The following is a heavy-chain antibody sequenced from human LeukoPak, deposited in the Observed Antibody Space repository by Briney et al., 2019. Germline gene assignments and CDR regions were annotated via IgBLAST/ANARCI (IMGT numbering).Heavy chain of an antibody. CDR1: GFTFSSFG. V-gene: IGHV3-33*01. D-gene: IGHD3-10*01. CDR3: ARRMETYYNAPQSHTGMDV. CDR2: IFYDGSKK. Sequence: TGGSLRLSCAASGFTFSSFGMHWVRQAPGKGLEWVAVIFYDGSKKYYADSVKGRFTVSRDNSMNTLFLQMNSLRAEDTAVYYCARRMETYYNAPQSHTGMDVWGQGTTVTVSS. J-gene: IGHJ6*02.